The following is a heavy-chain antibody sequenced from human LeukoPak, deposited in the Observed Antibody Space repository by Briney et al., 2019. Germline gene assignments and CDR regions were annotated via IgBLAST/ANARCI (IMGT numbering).Heavy chain of an antibody. J-gene: IGHJ4*02. Sequence: GASVKVSCKASGYTFTGYYMHWVRQAPGLGLEWMGWINPNSGGTNYAQKFQGRVTMTRDTSISTAYMELSRLRSDDTAVYYCARGRMGCSSTSCHPRDYWGQGTLVTVSS. CDR1: GYTFTGYY. D-gene: IGHD2-2*01. V-gene: IGHV1-2*02. CDR3: ARGRMGCSSTSCHPRDY. CDR2: INPNSGGT.